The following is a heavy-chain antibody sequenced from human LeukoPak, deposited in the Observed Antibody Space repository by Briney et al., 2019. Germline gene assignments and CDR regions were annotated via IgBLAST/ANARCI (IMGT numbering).Heavy chain of an antibody. CDR1: GFTFSSYS. CDR2: ISSSSSYI. Sequence: GGSLRLSCAASGFTFSSYSMNWVRQAPGKGLEWVSSISSSSSYIYYADSVKGRFTISRDNAKNSLYLQMNSLRAEDTAVYYCARGLCSTSCSGYYYYYGMDVWGQGTTVIVSS. D-gene: IGHD2-2*01. CDR3: ARGLCSTSCSGYYYYYGMDV. J-gene: IGHJ6*02. V-gene: IGHV3-21*01.